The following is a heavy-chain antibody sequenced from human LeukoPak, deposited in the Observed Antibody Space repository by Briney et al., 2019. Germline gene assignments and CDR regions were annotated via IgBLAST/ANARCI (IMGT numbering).Heavy chain of an antibody. V-gene: IGHV4-59*12. CDR3: ARDTGGTYYGSGTYYSPGWFDP. Sequence: SETLSLTCTVSGDSISTYFWSWIRQSPGKGLQWIGYIYNSGSTNYNPSLKSRVTIPVDTSKNQFSLKLSSVTAADTAVYYCARDTGGTYYGSGTYYSPGWFDPWGQGTLVTVSS. CDR2: IYNSGST. CDR1: GDSISTYF. J-gene: IGHJ5*02. D-gene: IGHD3-10*01.